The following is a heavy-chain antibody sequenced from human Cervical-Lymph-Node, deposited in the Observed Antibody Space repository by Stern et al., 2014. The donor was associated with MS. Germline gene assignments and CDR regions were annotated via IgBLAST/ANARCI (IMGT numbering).Heavy chain of an antibody. CDR1: GGSVSSTNW. V-gene: IGHV4-4*02. D-gene: IGHD2/OR15-2a*01. Sequence: VQLVESGPGLVKPSGTLSLTCAVSGGSVSSTNWGSWVRQSPGKGLEWIGKIYHSGPSTSRPSLRSRVSISLDTPKNHLSLHLPSVTAADTAVYYCARERQQYCNSEGCSYWYFDLWGRGTLVTVSS. CDR2: IYHSGPS. J-gene: IGHJ2*01. CDR3: ARERQQYCNSEGCSYWYFDL.